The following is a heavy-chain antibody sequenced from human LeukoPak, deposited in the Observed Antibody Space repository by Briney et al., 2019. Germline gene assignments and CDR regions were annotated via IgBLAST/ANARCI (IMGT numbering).Heavy chain of an antibody. CDR2: ISSSGSTI. D-gene: IGHD2-15*01. Sequence: GGSLRLSCAASGLTFSDYYMSWIRQAPGKGPEWVSFISSSGSTIQYADSMKGRYTIYRDNDLQMNSLRAEDTAVYYCARGVGHCSGGSWPRRAFDLWGQGTVVTVSS. CDR3: ARGVGHCSGGSWPRRAFDL. CDR1: GLTFSDYY. V-gene: IGHV3-11*01. J-gene: IGHJ3*01.